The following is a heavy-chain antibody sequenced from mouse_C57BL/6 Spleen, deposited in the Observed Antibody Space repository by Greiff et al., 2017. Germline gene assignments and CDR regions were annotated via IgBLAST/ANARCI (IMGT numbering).Heavy chain of an antibody. V-gene: IGHV1-42*01. D-gene: IGHD2-4*01. CDR1: GYSFTGYY. CDR3: ARSPSYDYDAWFAY. Sequence: EVHLVESGPELVKPGASVKISCKASGYSFTGYYMNWVKQSPEKSLEWIGEINPSTGGTTYNQKFKAKATLTVDKSSSTAYMQLKSLTSEDSAVYYCARSPSYDYDAWFAYWGQGTLVTVSA. CDR2: INPSTGGT. J-gene: IGHJ3*01.